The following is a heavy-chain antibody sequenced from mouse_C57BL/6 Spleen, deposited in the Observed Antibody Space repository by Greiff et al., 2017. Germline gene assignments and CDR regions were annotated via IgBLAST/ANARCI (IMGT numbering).Heavy chain of an antibody. CDR2: ISSGSSTI. CDR3: ARGYYSNYFYYFDY. J-gene: IGHJ2*01. V-gene: IGHV5-17*01. D-gene: IGHD2-5*01. CDR1: GFTFSDYG. Sequence: EVQLQQSGGGLVKPGGSLKLSCAASGFTFSDYGMHWVRQAPEKGLEWVAYISSGSSTIYYADTVKGRFTISRDNAKNTLFLQMTSLRSEDTAMYYCARGYYSNYFYYFDYWGQGTTLTVSS.